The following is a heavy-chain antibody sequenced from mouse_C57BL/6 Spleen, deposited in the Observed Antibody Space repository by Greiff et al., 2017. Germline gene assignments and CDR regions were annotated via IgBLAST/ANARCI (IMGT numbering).Heavy chain of an antibody. D-gene: IGHD1-2*01. CDR1: GYTFTSYW. J-gene: IGHJ4*01. V-gene: IGHV1-61*01. CDR3: ARSSLLRRDAMDY. Sequence: QVQLQQSGAELVRPGSSVKLSCKASGYTFTSYWMAWVKQRPGQGLEWIGNIYPSDSETHYNQKFKDKATLTVDKSSSTAYMQLSSLTSEDSAVYYCARSSLLRRDAMDYWGQGTSVTVSS. CDR2: IYPSDSET.